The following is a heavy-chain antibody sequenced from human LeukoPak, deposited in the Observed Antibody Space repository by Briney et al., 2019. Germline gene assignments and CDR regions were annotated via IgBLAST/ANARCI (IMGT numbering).Heavy chain of an antibody. V-gene: IGHV1-69*06. CDR1: GGTFSSYA. CDR2: IIPIFGTA. D-gene: IGHD1-26*01. J-gene: IGHJ3*02. CDR3: ARGVGARSRAFDI. Sequence: ASVEVSCKASGGTFSSYAISWVRQAPGQGLEWMGGIIPIFGTANYAQKFQGRVTITADKSTSTAYMELSSLRSEDTAVYYCARGVGARSRAFDIWGQGTMVTVSS.